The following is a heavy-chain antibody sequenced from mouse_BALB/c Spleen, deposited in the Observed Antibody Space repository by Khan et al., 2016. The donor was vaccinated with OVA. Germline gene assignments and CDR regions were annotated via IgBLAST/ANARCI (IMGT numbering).Heavy chain of an antibody. J-gene: IGHJ3*01. V-gene: IGHV1-4*01. CDR1: GYTFTTYT. CDR3: VREGAYYRSDGWFAY. D-gene: IGHD2-14*01. CDR2: IIPSNDYT. Sequence: QVQLKQSGAELARPGASVKMSCKASGYTFTTYTIHWVKQRPGQGLEWIGYIIPSNDYTNYNQKFKDRATLTADKSSSTAYMQLSSLTSEDSAVYYSVREGAYYRSDGWFAYWGQGTLVTVSA.